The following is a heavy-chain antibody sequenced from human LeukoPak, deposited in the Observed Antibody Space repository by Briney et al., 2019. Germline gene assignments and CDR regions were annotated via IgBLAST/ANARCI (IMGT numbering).Heavy chain of an antibody. Sequence: SETLSLTCTVSGGSISSYYWTWMRQAPGKGLEWIGYIYHSGSSTYYNPSLNSRLSISVDTSKNQISLKLSSVTAADTAVYYCARDRPYYYDSSGFNIWGQGTMVTVSS. CDR2: IYHSGSST. J-gene: IGHJ3*02. CDR3: ARDRPYYYDSSGFNI. CDR1: GGSISSYY. D-gene: IGHD3-22*01. V-gene: IGHV4-59*01.